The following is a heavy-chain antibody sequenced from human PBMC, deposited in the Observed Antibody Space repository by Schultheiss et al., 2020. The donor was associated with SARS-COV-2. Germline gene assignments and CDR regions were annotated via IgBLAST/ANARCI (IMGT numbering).Heavy chain of an antibody. CDR1: GGSISSSNW. CDR3: ARVAFVAAAGIDY. CDR2: INHSGST. J-gene: IGHJ4*02. V-gene: IGHV4-4*02. D-gene: IGHD6-13*01. Sequence: SETLSLTCAVSGGSISSSNWWSWVRQPPGKGLEWIGEINHSGSTNYNPSLKSRVTISVDRSKNQFSLKLSSVTAADTAVYYCARVAFVAAAGIDYWGQGTLVTVSS.